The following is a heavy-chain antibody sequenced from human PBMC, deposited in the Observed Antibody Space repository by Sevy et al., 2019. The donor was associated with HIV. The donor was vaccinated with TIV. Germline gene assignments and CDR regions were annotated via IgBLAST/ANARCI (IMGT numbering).Heavy chain of an antibody. J-gene: IGHJ5*02. CDR2: TYYRSKWYN. CDR3: ARAITIFGLTIMLDP. Sequence: SQTVSLTCAISGDSVSGDSVAWNWIRQSPSRGLEWLGRTYYRSKWYNDYALSVKGRILVSTDTSKNQVSLQLNSVTPEDTAVYYCARAITIFGLTIMLDPWGQGTLVTVSS. D-gene: IGHD3-3*01. V-gene: IGHV6-1*01. CDR1: GDSVSGDSVA.